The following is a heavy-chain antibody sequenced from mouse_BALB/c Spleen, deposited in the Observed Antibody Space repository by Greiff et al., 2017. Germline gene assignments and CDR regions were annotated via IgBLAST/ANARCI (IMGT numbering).Heavy chain of an antibody. CDR1: GFSLTSYG. V-gene: IGHV2-9*02. D-gene: IGHD1-1*01. J-gene: IGHJ1*01. CDR2: IWAGGST. Sequence: QVQLQQSGPGLVAPSQSLSITCTVSGFSLTSYGVHWVRQPPGKGLEWLGVIWAGGSTNYNSALMSRLSISKDNSKSQVFLKMNSLQTDDTAMYYCARDHYYGSSYGWYFDVWGAGTTVTVSS. CDR3: ARDHYYGSSYGWYFDV.